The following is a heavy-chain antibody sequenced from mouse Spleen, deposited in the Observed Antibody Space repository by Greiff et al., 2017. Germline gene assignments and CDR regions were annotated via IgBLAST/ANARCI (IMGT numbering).Heavy chain of an antibody. J-gene: IGHJ4*01. CDR1: GYTFTSYW. CDR3: AREGSTMVTTAYYYAMDY. D-gene: IGHD2-1*01. V-gene: IGHV1-55*01. Sequence: QVQLQQSGAELVKPGASVKMSCKASGYTFTSYWITWVKQRPGQGLEWIGDIYPGSGSTNYNEKFKSKATLTVDTSSSTAYMQLSSLTSEDSAVYYCAREGSTMVTTAYYYAMDYWGQGTSVTVSS. CDR2: IYPGSGST.